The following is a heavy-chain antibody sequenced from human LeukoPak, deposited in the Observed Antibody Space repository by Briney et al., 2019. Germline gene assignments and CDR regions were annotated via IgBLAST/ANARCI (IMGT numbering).Heavy chain of an antibody. J-gene: IGHJ4*02. CDR3: AKGQGYNYGDSIDY. D-gene: IGHD5-18*01. V-gene: IGHV3-23*01. CDR2: INGGAGSS. CDR1: GFTFNNYA. Sequence: PGGSLRLSCAASGFTFNNYAMTWVRQAPGKGLEWVSLINGGAGSSYYADSVKGRFTASRDNSKNTLYLQMNSLGDDDTAVYYCAKGQGYNYGDSIDYWGQGTLVTVSS.